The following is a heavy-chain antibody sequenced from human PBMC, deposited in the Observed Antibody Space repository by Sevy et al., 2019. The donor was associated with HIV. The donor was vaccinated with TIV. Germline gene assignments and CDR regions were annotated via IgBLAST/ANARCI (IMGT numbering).Heavy chain of an antibody. CDR1: GYSFTSYW. Sequence: GESLKISCKGSGYSFTSYWIGWVRQMPGKGLEWMGIIYPGDSDTRYSPSFQGQVTISADKSISTAYLQWSSLKASDTAMYYCARRMAFGGSYPTTPDAFDIWGQGTMVTVSS. J-gene: IGHJ3*02. D-gene: IGHD1-26*01. CDR2: IYPGDSDT. V-gene: IGHV5-51*01. CDR3: ARRMAFGGSYPTTPDAFDI.